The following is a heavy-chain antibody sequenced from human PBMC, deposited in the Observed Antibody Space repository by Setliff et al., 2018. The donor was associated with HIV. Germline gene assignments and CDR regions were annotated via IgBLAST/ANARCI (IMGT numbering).Heavy chain of an antibody. CDR2: IFYTGNT. CDR1: GYSIGSGRY. V-gene: IGHV4-39*02. Sequence: PSETLSLTCSVSGYSIGSGRYWGWIRQPPGKGLEWIGDIFYTGNTYYNPSPKSRLTISVDTSTNHFSLKLSSVAAADTAVYYCARLVGYYRSDNANYYYMDVWGKGTTVTVSS. CDR3: ARLVGYYRSDNANYYYMDV. J-gene: IGHJ6*03. D-gene: IGHD3-16*02.